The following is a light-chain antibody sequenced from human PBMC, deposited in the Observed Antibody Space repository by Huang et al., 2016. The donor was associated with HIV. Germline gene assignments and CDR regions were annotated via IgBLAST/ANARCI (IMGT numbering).Light chain of an antibody. CDR2: KAA. CDR3: QQYNNYSRT. Sequence: DIQMTQFPSSLSASVGDRVTISCRASQNINRWLAWYQQKPGKAPKVLIYKAASLESGFPSRFSGSGSVTEFTLTISSLQPDDSAIYYCQQYNNYSRTFGQGTKLEIK. J-gene: IGKJ2*01. V-gene: IGKV1-5*03. CDR1: QNINRW.